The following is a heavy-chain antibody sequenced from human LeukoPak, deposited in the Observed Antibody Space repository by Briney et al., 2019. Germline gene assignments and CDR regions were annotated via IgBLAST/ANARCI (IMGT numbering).Heavy chain of an antibody. D-gene: IGHD3-10*01. CDR1: GYTFTSYG. V-gene: IGHV1-18*01. J-gene: IGHJ4*02. CDR2: ISAYNGNT. Sequence: AASVKASCKASGYTFTSYGISWVRQAPGQGLEWMGWISAYNGNTNYAQKLQGRVTMTTDTSTSTAYMELRSLRSDDTAVYYCARDHTMVRGVIFEYWGQGTLVTVSS. CDR3: ARDHTMVRGVIFEY.